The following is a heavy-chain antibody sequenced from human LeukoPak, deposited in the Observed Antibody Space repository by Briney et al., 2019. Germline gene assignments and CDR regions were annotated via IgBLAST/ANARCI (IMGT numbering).Heavy chain of an antibody. CDR2: IQRDGTNE. V-gene: IGHV3-30*02. Sequence: GGSLRLSCAASGFSFSDFAMHWVRQAPGKGLEWVAFIQRDGTNEYYADSVKGRFTISRDNSKNTLWLQMYRLRAEDTAVYYCARHGSGRNYFDPLDYWGQGTLVTVSS. CDR3: ARHGSGRNYFDPLDY. J-gene: IGHJ4*02. CDR1: GFSFSDFA. D-gene: IGHD1-26*01.